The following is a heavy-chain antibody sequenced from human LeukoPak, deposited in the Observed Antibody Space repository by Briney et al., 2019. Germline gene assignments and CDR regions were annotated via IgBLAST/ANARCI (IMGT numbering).Heavy chain of an antibody. Sequence: GESLKISCKGSGYSFTSYWIGWVRQVPGKGLEWMGIIYPGDSDTRYSPSFQGQVTISADKSISTAYLQWSSLKASDTAMYYCARHERNYDILTGALDWFDPWGQGTLVTVSS. CDR3: ARHERNYDILTGALDWFDP. D-gene: IGHD3-9*01. V-gene: IGHV5-51*01. CDR2: IYPGDSDT. CDR1: GYSFTSYW. J-gene: IGHJ5*02.